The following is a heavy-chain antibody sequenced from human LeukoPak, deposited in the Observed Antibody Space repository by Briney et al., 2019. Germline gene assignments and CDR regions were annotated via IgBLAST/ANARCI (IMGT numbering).Heavy chain of an antibody. Sequence: GGSLRLSCAASGFTVRSNYMSWVRQAPRKGLEWVSIIYSGGGTYYADSVKGRSTISRDNSKNTVYLQMNSLRAEDAAVYYCARLAGFGVVVISWGQGTLVTASS. V-gene: IGHV3-66*04. CDR2: IYSGGGT. D-gene: IGHD3-22*01. CDR3: ARLAGFGVVVIS. J-gene: IGHJ5*02. CDR1: GFTVRSNY.